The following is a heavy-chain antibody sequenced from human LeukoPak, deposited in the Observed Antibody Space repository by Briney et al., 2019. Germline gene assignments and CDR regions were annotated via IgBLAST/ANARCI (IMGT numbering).Heavy chain of an antibody. Sequence: GGSLRLSCAASGFTFSSYTMSWVRQAPGKGLEWVSTITTSDGNTHYADSVKGRFTVSRDNSKNTLYLQMNSLRAEDTAVYYCAKDGGLWVSAHWGDSWGRGTLVTVSS. J-gene: IGHJ4*02. CDR1: GFTFSSYT. V-gene: IGHV3-23*01. CDR3: AKDGGLWVSAHWGDS. D-gene: IGHD7-27*01. CDR2: ITTSDGNT.